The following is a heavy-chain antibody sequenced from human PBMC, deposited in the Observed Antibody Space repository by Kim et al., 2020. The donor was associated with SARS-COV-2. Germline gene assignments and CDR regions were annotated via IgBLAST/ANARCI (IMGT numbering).Heavy chain of an antibody. CDR3: ARGYDFWSGYYGDY. V-gene: IGHV3-11*01. Sequence: AEAGKGRFTNSRDNAQNSLYLQMNGLRAEDTAVYYCARGYDFWSGYYGDYWGQGTLVTVSS. D-gene: IGHD3-3*01. J-gene: IGHJ4*02.